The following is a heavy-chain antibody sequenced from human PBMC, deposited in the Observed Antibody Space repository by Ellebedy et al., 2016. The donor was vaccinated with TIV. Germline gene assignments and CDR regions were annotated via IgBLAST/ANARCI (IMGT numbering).Heavy chain of an antibody. CDR2: ISSSGNSL. D-gene: IGHD2-21*02. CDR1: GFAFHSFG. Sequence: GESLKISCAGSGFAFHSFGFNWVRQAPGKGLEWISSISSSGNSLYYADSVKGRFTISRDNANSSLHLQMNSLRVEDTGVYYCARDFGDFPRTAVPYYWGQGTLVTVSS. V-gene: IGHV3-21*01. J-gene: IGHJ4*02. CDR3: ARDFGDFPRTAVPYY.